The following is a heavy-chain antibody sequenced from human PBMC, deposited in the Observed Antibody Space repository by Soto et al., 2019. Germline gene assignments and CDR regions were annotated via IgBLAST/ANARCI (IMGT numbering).Heavy chain of an antibody. CDR1: GESVSTNTAD. J-gene: IGHJ4*02. CDR3: ARESLILTNYFAY. D-gene: IGHD7-27*01. V-gene: IGHV6-1*01. CDR2: TYYRSKWYN. Sequence: SQTLSLTCAISGESVSTNTADSNWIRQSPSRGLEWLGRTYYRSKWYNDYAVSVQSRITINPDTSKNQFSLQLHSVTPEDTAVYSCARESLILTNYFAYWGQGTLVTVSS.